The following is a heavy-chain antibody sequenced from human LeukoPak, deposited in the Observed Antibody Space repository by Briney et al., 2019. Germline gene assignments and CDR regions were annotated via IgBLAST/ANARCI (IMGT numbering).Heavy chain of an antibody. CDR2: INTNTGNP. CDR3: ARDLSSGWYPGGGRFDY. J-gene: IGHJ4*02. Sequence: EASVKVSCKASEYTFTSYAMNWVRQAPGQGLEWMGWINTNTGNPTYAQGFTGRFVFSLDTSVSTAYLQISSLKAEDTAVYYCARDLSSGWYPGGGRFDYWGQGTLVTVSS. CDR1: EYTFTSYA. D-gene: IGHD6-19*01. V-gene: IGHV7-4-1*02.